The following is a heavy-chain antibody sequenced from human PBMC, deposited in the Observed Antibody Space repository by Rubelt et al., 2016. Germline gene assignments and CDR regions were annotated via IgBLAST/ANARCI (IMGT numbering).Heavy chain of an antibody. Sequence: GLEWIGFISYSGSTHYNASLKSRLSMSLDSSKDQFFLRLNSVTAADTAVYYCARDLRVRGVTGVFDYWGQGTLVTVSS. CDR3: ARDLRVRGVTGVFDY. CDR2: ISYSGST. J-gene: IGHJ4*02. D-gene: IGHD3-10*01. V-gene: IGHV4-31*02.